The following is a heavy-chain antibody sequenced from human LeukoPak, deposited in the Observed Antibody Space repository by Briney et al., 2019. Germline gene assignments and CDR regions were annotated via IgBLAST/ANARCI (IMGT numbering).Heavy chain of an antibody. Sequence: PGGSLRLSCAASGFTFSNHGMHWVRQAPGKGLEWVALISYDGTNKYYADSVKGRFTISRDNSKNTLYLQMNSLRAEDTAVYYCAKDLDAIVVVPAAMIYWGQGTLVTVSS. CDR3: AKDLDAIVVVPAAMIY. CDR2: ISYDGTNK. CDR1: GFTFSNHG. J-gene: IGHJ4*02. D-gene: IGHD2-2*01. V-gene: IGHV3-30*18.